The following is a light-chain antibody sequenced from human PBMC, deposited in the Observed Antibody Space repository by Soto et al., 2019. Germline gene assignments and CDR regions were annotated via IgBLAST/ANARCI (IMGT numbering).Light chain of an antibody. CDR2: LEGSGSY. V-gene: IGLV4-60*02. CDR1: SGHSSYI. Sequence: QPVLTQSSSASASLGSSVKLTCTLSSGHSSYIIACHHQQPGKAPRYLMKLEGSGSYNKGSGVPDRFSGSSSGADRYLTISTLQFEDEANYYCETWDSNTRVFGGGTKLTVL. CDR3: ETWDSNTRV. J-gene: IGLJ2*01.